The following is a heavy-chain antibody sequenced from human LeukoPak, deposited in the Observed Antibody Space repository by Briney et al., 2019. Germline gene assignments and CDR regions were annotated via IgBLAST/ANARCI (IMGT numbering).Heavy chain of an antibody. J-gene: IGHJ4*02. D-gene: IGHD1-26*01. CDR2: INSGGST. CDR3: AKDVGKWESLHFFDY. V-gene: IGHV3-23*01. CDR1: EFDFSSHA. Sequence: GGSLRLSCAASEFDFSSHAMTWVRQAPGKGLEWVSAINSGGSTYYADSVKGRFTISRDNSKNTLYLQMNSLRAEDTAVYYCAKDVGKWESLHFFDYWGQGTLVTVSS.